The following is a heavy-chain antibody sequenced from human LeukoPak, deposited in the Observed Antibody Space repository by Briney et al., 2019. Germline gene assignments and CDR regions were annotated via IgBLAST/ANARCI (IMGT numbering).Heavy chain of an antibody. CDR3: AGGHYPLEY. D-gene: IGHD1-26*01. CDR2: LYPSGST. Sequence: SETLSLTCSVSGGSINSGYWSWIRQPPGKGLEWIGLLYPSGSTNYNPSLKSRVTISVDTSRTQFSLKLSCMTAADTAVYYCAGGHYPLEYWGQGTLVTVSS. V-gene: IGHV4-59*01. J-gene: IGHJ4*02. CDR1: GGSINSGY.